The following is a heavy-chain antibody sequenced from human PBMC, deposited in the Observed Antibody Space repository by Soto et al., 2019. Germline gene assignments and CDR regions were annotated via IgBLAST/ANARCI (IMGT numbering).Heavy chain of an antibody. V-gene: IGHV1-2*02. Sequence: ASVKVSCKASGYIFTGYYINWLRQSPGQGPEWMGWINPNSGDTNYAQKFQGRVTMTTDTSISTAYMELSRLRSDDTAVYYCARPYCTSNSCHNLFDSWGQGTLVTVSS. CDR3: ARPYCTSNSCHNLFDS. CDR1: GYIFTGYY. CDR2: INPNSGDT. J-gene: IGHJ5*01. D-gene: IGHD2-2*01.